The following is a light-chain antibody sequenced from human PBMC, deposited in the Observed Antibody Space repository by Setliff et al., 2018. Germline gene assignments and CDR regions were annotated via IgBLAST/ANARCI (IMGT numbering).Light chain of an antibody. CDR3: QSYDSSNHYV. J-gene: IGLJ1*01. V-gene: IGLV6-57*01. CDR1: SGSIASNY. CDR2: EDN. Sequence: NFMLTQPHSVSESPGKTVTISCTRSSGSIASNYVQWYQQRPGSSPTTVIYEDNQRPSGVPDRFSGSIDSSSNSASLTISGLKTEDEADYCCQSYDSSNHYVFGTGTKVTVL.